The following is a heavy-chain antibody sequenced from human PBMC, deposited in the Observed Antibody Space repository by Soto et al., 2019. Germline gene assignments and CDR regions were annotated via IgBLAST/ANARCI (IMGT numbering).Heavy chain of an antibody. CDR2: IITVVDVT. V-gene: IGHV1-69*02. CDR3: ARSGTLDY. CDR1: GGSFDAYA. J-gene: IGHJ4*02. Sequence: QGQLVQSGAEVKKPGSSVRVSCKASGGSFDAYAINWVRQAPGQGLEWMGRIITVVDVTNYGRRFQGRLTITADKSTTTSYMELNSMTSEDTAIYYCARSGTLDYWGQGTLVTVSS. D-gene: IGHD1-1*01.